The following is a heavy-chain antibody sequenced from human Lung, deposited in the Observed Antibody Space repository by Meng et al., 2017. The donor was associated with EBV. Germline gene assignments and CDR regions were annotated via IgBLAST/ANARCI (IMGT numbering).Heavy chain of an antibody. Sequence: VQLQEVGLGLSRPPQTPPSACTAPAGSISSGNMNWSWWRKYPRQRLEKVVEIIYSGSNNDNTSLKRRVIRPVGTSKNQSSLRLNSVTAADTAVYYCANFYGNAAVWYLDFWGRGTLVTVSS. CDR3: ANFYGNAAVWYLDF. V-gene: IGHV4-31*03. J-gene: IGHJ2*01. D-gene: IGHD4-11*01. CDR2: IIYSGSN. CDR1: AGSISSGNMN.